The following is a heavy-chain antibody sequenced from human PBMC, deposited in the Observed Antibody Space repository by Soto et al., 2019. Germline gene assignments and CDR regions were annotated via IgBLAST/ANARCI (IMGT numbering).Heavy chain of an antibody. CDR2: IYYSGST. CDR1: GGSRNRYY. D-gene: IGHD3-10*01. J-gene: IGHJ4*02. CDR3: ASSHLWFGPKENYFDY. V-gene: IGHV4-59*08. Sequence: SENLALTCTVSGGSRNRYYLSWIRPPPGKGREWIGYIYYSGSTNYNPYLKRRVTKSVDRSKNQFSLKLSAVTAADTAVYYCASSHLWFGPKENYFDYRGQGTLVTVSS.